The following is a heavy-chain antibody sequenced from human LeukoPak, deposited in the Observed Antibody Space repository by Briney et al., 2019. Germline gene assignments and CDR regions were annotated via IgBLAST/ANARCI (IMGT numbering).Heavy chain of an antibody. Sequence: GGSLRLSGAASGFTFSTYWMHWVRQAPGKGLVWVSQINSDGSGTSYADSVKGRFTISRDNARNTLYLQMNSLGAEDTAVYYCARDNYGFLDYWGQGTLVTVSS. CDR2: INSDGSGT. D-gene: IGHD3-10*01. V-gene: IGHV3-74*01. CDR1: GFTFSTYW. J-gene: IGHJ4*02. CDR3: ARDNYGFLDY.